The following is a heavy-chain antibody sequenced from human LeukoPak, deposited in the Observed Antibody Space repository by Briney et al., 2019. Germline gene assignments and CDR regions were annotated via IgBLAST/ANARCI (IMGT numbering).Heavy chain of an antibody. CDR1: GASISGSGYY. CDR2: IYYSGST. J-gene: IGHJ4*02. Sequence: ASATLSLTCAVSGASISGSGYYWGWIRQPPGKGLEWIGNIYYSGSTYYNASLQSRVTISIDTSKNQFSLRLKSVTATDTAMYYCAKSGGYGLIDYWGQGTLVTVSS. CDR3: AKSGGYGLIDY. V-gene: IGHV4-39*01. D-gene: IGHD1-26*01.